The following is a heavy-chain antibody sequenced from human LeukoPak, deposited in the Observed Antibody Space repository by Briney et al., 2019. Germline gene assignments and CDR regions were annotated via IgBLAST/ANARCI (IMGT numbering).Heavy chain of an antibody. J-gene: IGHJ4*02. Sequence: GGSLRLSCAASGFTFSSYSMNWFRQAPGKGLEWVSSISSSSSYIYYADSVTGRFTISRDNAKNSLYLKMNSLRAEDTAVYYCARGYSYGERYFDYWGQGTLVTVSS. CDR2: ISSSSSYI. V-gene: IGHV3-21*01. CDR1: GFTFSSYS. D-gene: IGHD5-18*01. CDR3: ARGYSYGERYFDY.